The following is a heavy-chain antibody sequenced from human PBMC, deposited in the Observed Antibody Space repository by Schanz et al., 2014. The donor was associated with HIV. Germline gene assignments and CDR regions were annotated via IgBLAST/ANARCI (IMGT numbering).Heavy chain of an antibody. D-gene: IGHD3-16*01. Sequence: EVQLVESGGGLVQPGGSLRLSCAASGFTFSDYALNWVRQAPGKGLEWVSGITANGGANYADSVKGRFTISRDNSKNTLFLQMNSLRGEDTAVYYCARVANWDYYGMDVWGRGTTVTVSS. V-gene: IGHV3-23*04. J-gene: IGHJ6*02. CDR3: ARVANWDYYGMDV. CDR1: GFTFSDYA. CDR2: ITANGGA.